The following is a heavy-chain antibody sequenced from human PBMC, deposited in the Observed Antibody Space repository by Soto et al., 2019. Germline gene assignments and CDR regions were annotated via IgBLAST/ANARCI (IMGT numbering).Heavy chain of an antibody. J-gene: IGHJ4*02. CDR2: ISSSGRST. D-gene: IGHD3-10*01. V-gene: IGHV3-23*01. Sequence: EVQLLESGGGLVQPGGSLRLSCAASGFTFSSYAMSWVRQAPGKGLEWVSAISSSGRSTYYADSVKGRFTISRDSSKHTRYLHMNRLRAEDTAVYYCALVWFGELGELDYWGQGTLVTVSS. CDR3: ALVWFGELGELDY. CDR1: GFTFSSYA.